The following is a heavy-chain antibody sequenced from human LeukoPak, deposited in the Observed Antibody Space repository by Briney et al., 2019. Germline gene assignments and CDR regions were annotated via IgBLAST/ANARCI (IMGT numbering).Heavy chain of an antibody. CDR3: AKERPNIAARPVDY. V-gene: IGHV3-23*01. CDR1: GFTFSSYA. Sequence: PGGSLRLSCAASGFTFSSYAMSWVRQAPGKGLEWVSLISATGGTTYYGDSVKGRFTISRDNSKNTLYLQMNSLRAEDTAVYYCAKERPNIAARPVDYWGQGTLVTVAS. J-gene: IGHJ4*02. CDR2: ISATGGTT. D-gene: IGHD6-6*01.